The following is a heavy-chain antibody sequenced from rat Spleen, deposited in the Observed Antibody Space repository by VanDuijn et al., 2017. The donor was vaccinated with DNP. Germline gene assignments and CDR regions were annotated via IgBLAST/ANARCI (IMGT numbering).Heavy chain of an antibody. CDR3: ARSDYSDDGFYYGYFDY. D-gene: IGHD1-12*02. CDR1: GFPLTSYS. Sequence: QVQLKESGPGLVQPSQTLSLACTVSGFPLTSYSVAWVRQPPGKGLEWISAVSGGGITYYNSALRSRLSISRDTSKSKVFLRMNSLQTEDTAMYFCARSDYSDDGFYYGYFDYWGQGVMVTVSS. J-gene: IGHJ2*01. V-gene: IGHV2-6*01. CDR2: VSGGGIT.